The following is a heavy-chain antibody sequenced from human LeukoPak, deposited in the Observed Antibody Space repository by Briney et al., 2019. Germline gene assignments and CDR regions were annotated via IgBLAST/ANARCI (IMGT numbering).Heavy chain of an antibody. D-gene: IGHD3-10*01. CDR1: GFTFSSYA. V-gene: IGHV3-23*01. CDR2: ISGSGGDT. CDR3: AKAVWFGEFDYYFFGLDV. Sequence: GGSLRLSCAAFGFTFSSYAMGWVRQAPGKGLEWVSAISGSGGDTYYADSVKGRFTFSRDNSKNALYLQMNSLRPEDTALYYCAKAVWFGEFDYYFFGLDVWGQGTTVTVSS. J-gene: IGHJ6*02.